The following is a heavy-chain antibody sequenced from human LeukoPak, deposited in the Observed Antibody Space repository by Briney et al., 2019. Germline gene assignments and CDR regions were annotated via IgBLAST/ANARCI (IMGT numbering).Heavy chain of an antibody. J-gene: IGHJ4*02. V-gene: IGHV4-61*02. CDR2: TYTSGST. D-gene: IGHD3-22*01. CDR1: GGSISSGSYY. CDR3: ARERAYYDSSGYLDY. Sequence: PSQTLSLTCTVSGGSISSGSYYWSWIRQPAGKGLEWIGRTYTSGSTNYNPSLKSRVTISVDTSKNQFSLKLSSVTAADTAVYYCARERAYYDSSGYLDYWGQGTLVTVSS.